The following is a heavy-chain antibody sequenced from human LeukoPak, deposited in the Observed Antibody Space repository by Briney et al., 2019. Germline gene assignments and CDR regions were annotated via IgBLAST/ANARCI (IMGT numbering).Heavy chain of an antibody. CDR3: AKTTRGAGCSSTACSFFDY. CDR1: GFTFGDYA. Sequence: PGRSLRLSCTASGFTFGDYAMSWVRQAPGKGLEWVSGISGSGGTTYYADSVKGRFTISRDNSKNTLYLQMNSLRAEDTAVYFCAKTTRGAGCSSTACSFFDYWGQGTLVTVSS. J-gene: IGHJ4*02. CDR2: ISGSGGTT. D-gene: IGHD2-2*01. V-gene: IGHV3-23*01.